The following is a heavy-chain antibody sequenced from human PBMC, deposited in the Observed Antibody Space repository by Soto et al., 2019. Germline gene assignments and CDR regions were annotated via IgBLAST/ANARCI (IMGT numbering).Heavy chain of an antibody. CDR1: GYSFTSYW. CDR2: IYPGDSDT. D-gene: IGHD4-4*01. CDR3: ARLDYSNYGSHYYYMDV. V-gene: IGHV5-51*01. Sequence: GESLRISCKGSGYSFTSYWIGWVRQMPGKGLEWMGIIYPGDSDTRYSPSFQGQVTISADKSISAAYLQWSSLKASDTAMYYCARLDYSNYGSHYYYMDVWGKGTTVTVSS. J-gene: IGHJ6*03.